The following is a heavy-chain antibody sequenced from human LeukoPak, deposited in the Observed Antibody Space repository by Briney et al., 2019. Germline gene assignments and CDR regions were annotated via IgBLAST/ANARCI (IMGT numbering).Heavy chain of an antibody. J-gene: IGHJ6*02. CDR2: IYYSGST. V-gene: IGHV4-31*03. Sequence: PSQTLSLTCTVSGGSISSGGYYWSWLRQHPGKGLEWIGYIYYSGSTYYNPSLKSRVTISVDTSKNQFSLKLSSVTAADTAVYYCARLPDYYYYGMDVWGQGTTVTVSS. CDR1: GGSISSGGYY. CDR3: ARLPDYYYYGMDV.